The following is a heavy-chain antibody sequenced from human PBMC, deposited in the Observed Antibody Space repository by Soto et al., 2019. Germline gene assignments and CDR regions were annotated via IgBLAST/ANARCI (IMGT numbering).Heavy chain of an antibody. D-gene: IGHD5-18*01. Sequence: GESLKISCKGSGYSFTSYWIGWVRQMPGKGLEWMGIIYPGDSDTRYSPSFQGQVTISADKSISTAYLQWSSLKASDAAIYYCARLPWIQLWLADYWGQGTLVTVSS. CDR3: ARLPWIQLWLADY. CDR2: IYPGDSDT. J-gene: IGHJ4*02. V-gene: IGHV5-51*01. CDR1: GYSFTSYW.